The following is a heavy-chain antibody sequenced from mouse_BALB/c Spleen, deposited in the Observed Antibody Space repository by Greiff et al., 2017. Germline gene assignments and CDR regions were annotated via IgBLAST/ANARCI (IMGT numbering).Heavy chain of an antibody. J-gene: IGHJ4*01. D-gene: IGHD3-1*01. CDR1: GFTFTSFG. CDR3: ARSGNVEYAMDD. Sequence: EVQVLESGAGLVQPGGSRKLSCAASGFTFTSFGMHWVRQAPEKGLEWVAYISSGSGTIYYDDTVKGRFTMSRDKSYNTLFLQISSLRYEDTAVYCCARSGNVEYAMDDWGEGTSVTVSS. V-gene: IGHV5-17*02. CDR2: ISSGSGTI.